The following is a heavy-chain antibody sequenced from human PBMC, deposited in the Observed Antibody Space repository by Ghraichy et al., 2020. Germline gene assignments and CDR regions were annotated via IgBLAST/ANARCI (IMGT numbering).Heavy chain of an antibody. D-gene: IGHD6-19*01. Sequence: SETLSLTCVISGDSLTSNGVDWNWIRQSKSRGLEWLGRTYYRSKWYSEYAISVNSRITINPDTSKNQFSLHLSSLTPGETALYYCVREQWSAFNFWGQGTLGSVS. V-gene: IGHV6-1*01. CDR3: VREQWSAFNF. CDR2: TYYRSKWYS. CDR1: GDSLTSNGVD. J-gene: IGHJ4*02.